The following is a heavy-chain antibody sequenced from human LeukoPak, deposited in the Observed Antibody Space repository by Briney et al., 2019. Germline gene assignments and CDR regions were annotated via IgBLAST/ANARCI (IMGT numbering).Heavy chain of an antibody. CDR2: ISYDGSLK. J-gene: IGHJ4*02. D-gene: IGHD3-22*01. Sequence: GRSLRLSCAASGFTFSSFGMHWVRQAPGKGLEWVAIISYDGSLKYYADSVKGRFTISRDNSKNTLYLQTSSLRVEDTAVYYCAKETYDSSGYYFAYFDYWGQGTLVTVSA. V-gene: IGHV3-30*18. CDR3: AKETYDSSGYYFAYFDY. CDR1: GFTFSSFG.